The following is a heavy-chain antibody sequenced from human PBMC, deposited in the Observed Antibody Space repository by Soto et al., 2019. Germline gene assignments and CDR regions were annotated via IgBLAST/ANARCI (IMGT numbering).Heavy chain of an antibody. Sequence: QGTLKESGPTLVKPTQTLTLTCSFSGFSLSTSGVGVGWIRQPPGKALEWLAHIYWSGDEHYRPTLKSRRSIHHDNINNHRVLRMDYLDPVDTGTYYWARGLAARPVLAFDLWGQGTMVTGSS. V-gene: IGHV2-5*04. CDR2: IYWSGDE. CDR1: GFSLSTSGVG. D-gene: IGHD6-6*01. CDR3: ARGLAARPVLAFDL. J-gene: IGHJ3*01.